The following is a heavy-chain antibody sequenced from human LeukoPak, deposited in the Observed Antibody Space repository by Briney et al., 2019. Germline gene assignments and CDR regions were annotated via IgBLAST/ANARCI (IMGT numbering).Heavy chain of an antibody. Sequence: GGTLRLSCAASGFSFRSYWMSWVRQAPGKGLEWVAKIKQDGSEKYYVDSVKGRFTISRDNAKNSLCLQMNSLRAEDTAVYYCARQDCSGGSCYSVSYLNWFDPWGQGTLVTVSS. CDR3: ARQDCSGGSCYSVSYLNWFDP. CDR1: GFSFRSYW. D-gene: IGHD2-15*01. V-gene: IGHV3-7*05. J-gene: IGHJ5*02. CDR2: IKQDGSEK.